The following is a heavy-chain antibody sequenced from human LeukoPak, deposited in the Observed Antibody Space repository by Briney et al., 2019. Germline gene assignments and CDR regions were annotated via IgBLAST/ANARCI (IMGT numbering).Heavy chain of an antibody. CDR3: ARHRMGCGGGGVCYSSGRRDAFDI. CDR2: IYPGDSDT. D-gene: IGHD2-21*01. J-gene: IGHJ3*02. CDR1: GYTFTSYW. Sequence: GESLKISCKGSGYTFTSYWIGWVRQMPGKGLGWMGIIYPGDSDTRYSPSFQGQVTISADKSISTAYLQWSSLKASDTAMYYCARHRMGCGGGGVCYSSGRRDAFDIWGQGTMVTVSS. V-gene: IGHV5-51*01.